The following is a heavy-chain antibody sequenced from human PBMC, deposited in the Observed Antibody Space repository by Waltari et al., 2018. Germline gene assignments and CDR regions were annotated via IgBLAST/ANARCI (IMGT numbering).Heavy chain of an antibody. CDR3: VRDPYHDPSGYPGY. CDR1: GFTFSGYS. V-gene: IGHV3-48*01. D-gene: IGHD3-22*01. J-gene: IGHJ4*02. Sequence: EVQLVESGGGLVQPGGSLRLACAASGFTFSGYSMNWVRPAPGKGPEWISYINSGSTTISYADSVRGRFTISRDNAKSFLYLDLFSLRAEDTAVYYCVRDPYHDPSGYPGYWGQGTLVTVSS. CDR2: INSGSTTI.